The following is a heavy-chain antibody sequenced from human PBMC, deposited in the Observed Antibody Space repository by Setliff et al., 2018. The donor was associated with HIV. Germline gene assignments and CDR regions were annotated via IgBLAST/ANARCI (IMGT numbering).Heavy chain of an antibody. Sequence: SETLSLTCTVSGGSISTSSYYWGWIRQSLGKGLEWIGTIYYDGSTYYNPSLKSRVTILGDTSKNQFSLKLRSVTAADTAVYYCARDRGSSSDYYYYGMDVWGQGTTVTVSS. J-gene: IGHJ6*02. CDR1: GGSISTSSYY. CDR2: IYYDGST. CDR3: ARDRGSSSDYYYYGMDV. D-gene: IGHD6-6*01. V-gene: IGHV4-39*07.